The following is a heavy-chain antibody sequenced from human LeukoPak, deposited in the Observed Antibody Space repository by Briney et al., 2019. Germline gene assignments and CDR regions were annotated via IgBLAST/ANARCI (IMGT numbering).Heavy chain of an antibody. V-gene: IGHV3-66*01. CDR3: ARDGRGPFDI. D-gene: IGHD3-10*01. CDR2: IYSGGST. Sequence: GGSLRLSCAASGFTFSSYSMNWVRQAPGKALEWVSVIYSGGSTYYADSVKGRFTISRDNSKNTLYLQMNSLRAEDTAVYYCARDGRGPFDIWGQGTMVTVSS. CDR1: GFTFSSYS. J-gene: IGHJ3*02.